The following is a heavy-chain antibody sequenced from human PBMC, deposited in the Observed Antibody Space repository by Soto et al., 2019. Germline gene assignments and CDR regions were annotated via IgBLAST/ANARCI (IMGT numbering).Heavy chain of an antibody. V-gene: IGHV3-23*01. CDR3: AKGITIFGVVIPMDDY. CDR1: GFTFSSYA. CDR2: ISGSGGST. Sequence: EVQLLESGGGLVQPGGSLRLSCAASGFTFSSYAMSWVRQAPGKGLEWVSAISGSGGSTYYADSVKGRFTISRDNSKNTLYLQMNSLRAEDTAVYYCAKGITIFGVVIPMDDYWGQEPLDTVSS. D-gene: IGHD3-3*01. J-gene: IGHJ4*02.